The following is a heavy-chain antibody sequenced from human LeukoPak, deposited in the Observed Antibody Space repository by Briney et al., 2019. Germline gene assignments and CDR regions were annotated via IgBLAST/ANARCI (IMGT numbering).Heavy chain of an antibody. V-gene: IGHV4-39*01. CDR1: DGSISSSTYY. CDR2: INHSGST. D-gene: IGHD1-26*01. J-gene: IGHJ6*03. CDR3: ARHVGGAGGAYYMDV. Sequence: SETLSLTCIVSDGSISSSTYYWGWIRQPPGKGLEWIGEINHSGSTNYNPSLKSRVTISVGTSKNQFSLKLSSVTAADTAVYYCARHVGGAGGAYYMDVWGKGTTVTISS.